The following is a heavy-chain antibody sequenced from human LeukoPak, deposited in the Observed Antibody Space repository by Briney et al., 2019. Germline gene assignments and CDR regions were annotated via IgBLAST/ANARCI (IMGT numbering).Heavy chain of an antibody. J-gene: IGHJ4*02. V-gene: IGHV1-46*01. CDR1: GYTFTGYY. CDR2: INPSGGST. CDR3: ARDAALTGPLDY. Sequence: ASVKVSCKASGYTFTGYYMHWVRQAPGQGLEWMGIINPSGGSTSYAQKLQGRVTMTRDTSTSTVYLELSSLRSEDTAVYYCARDAALTGPLDYWGQGTLVTVSS. D-gene: IGHD1-20*01.